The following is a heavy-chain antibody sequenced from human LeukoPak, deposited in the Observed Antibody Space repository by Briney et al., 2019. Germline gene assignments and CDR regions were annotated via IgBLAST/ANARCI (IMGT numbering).Heavy chain of an antibody. CDR3: AREITGGRGFDY. V-gene: IGHV1-2*02. Sequence: ASVKVSCKASGYTFTDFYMYWVRQAPGQGLEWMGWIDPNSGGTNYAQKFQGRVTMTRDTSISTAYMELSRLRSDDTAVYYCAREITGGRGFDYWGQGTLVTVSS. CDR1: GYTFTDFY. CDR2: IDPNSGGT. D-gene: IGHD7-27*01. J-gene: IGHJ4*02.